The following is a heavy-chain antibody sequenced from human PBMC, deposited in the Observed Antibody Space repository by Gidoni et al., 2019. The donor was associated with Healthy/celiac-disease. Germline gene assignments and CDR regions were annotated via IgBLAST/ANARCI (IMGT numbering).Heavy chain of an antibody. Sequence: QVQLVQSGAEVKKPGASVKISCKASGYTFTSYGISWVRQAPGQGLEWMGWISAYNGNTNYAQKLQGRVTMTTDTSTSTAYMELRSLRSDDTAVYYCVVSYYDILTGYLNDYWGQGTRVTVSS. CDR1: GYTFTSYG. V-gene: IGHV1-18*01. D-gene: IGHD3-9*01. CDR3: VVSYYDILTGYLNDY. J-gene: IGHJ4*02. CDR2: ISAYNGNT.